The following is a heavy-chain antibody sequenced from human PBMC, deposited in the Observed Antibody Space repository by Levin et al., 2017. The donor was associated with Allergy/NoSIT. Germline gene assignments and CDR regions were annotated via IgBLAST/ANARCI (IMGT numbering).Heavy chain of an antibody. D-gene: IGHD3-9*01. CDR3: AHSKGQKYYDILTDYPYFDY. Sequence: VSGPTLVKPTQTLTLTCTFSGFSLSTSGVGVGWIRLPPGNALEWLALIYWDDDKRYSPSLKSRLTITMDTSKHQVVLTLTNMYPVDTATYYCAHSKGQKYYDILTDYPYFDYWGQGTLVTVSS. J-gene: IGHJ4*02. V-gene: IGHV2-5*02. CDR1: GFSLSTSGVG. CDR2: IYWDDDK.